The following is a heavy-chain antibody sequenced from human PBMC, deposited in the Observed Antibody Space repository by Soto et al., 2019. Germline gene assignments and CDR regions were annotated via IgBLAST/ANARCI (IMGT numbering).Heavy chain of an antibody. CDR1: GFTFSNAW. CDR3: TTVYDFWSGYLGRGMDV. V-gene: IGHV3-15*01. Sequence: VQLVESGGGLVKPGGSLRLSCAASGFTFSNAWMSWVRQAPGKGLEWVGRIKSKTDGGTTDYAAPVKGRFTISRDDSKNTLYLQMNSLKTEDTAVYYCTTVYDFWSGYLGRGMDVWGQGTTVTVSS. D-gene: IGHD3-3*01. J-gene: IGHJ6*02. CDR2: IKSKTDGGTT.